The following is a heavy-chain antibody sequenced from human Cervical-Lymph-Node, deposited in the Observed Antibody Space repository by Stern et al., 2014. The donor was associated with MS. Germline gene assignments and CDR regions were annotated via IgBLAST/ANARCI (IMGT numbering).Heavy chain of an antibody. V-gene: IGHV4-4*02. Sequence: QVQLQQSGPGLVKPSGTLSLTCAVSGGSISSSNWWSWVRQPPGKGLEWXGEIYHSGSTNYNPSLKSRVTISVDKSKNQFSLKLSSVTAADTAVYYCARSVRDNWIDYYGMDVWGQGTTVTVSS. J-gene: IGHJ6*02. CDR3: ARSVRDNWIDYYGMDV. D-gene: IGHD1-1*01. CDR2: IYHSGST. CDR1: GGSISSSNW.